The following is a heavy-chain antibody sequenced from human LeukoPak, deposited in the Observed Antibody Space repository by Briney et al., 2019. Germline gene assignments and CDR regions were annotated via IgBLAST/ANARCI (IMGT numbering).Heavy chain of an antibody. D-gene: IGHD1-26*01. V-gene: IGHV3-74*01. CDR1: GFSFSSYS. Sequence: GGSLRLSCAASGFSFSSYSVNWVPQAPGKGLEWVSRINDDETSTTYAESVKGRFTISRDNAKNTLFLQMNSLRAEDTAVYYCATTGSGSYYDYWGQGTLVTVSS. J-gene: IGHJ4*02. CDR3: ATTGSGSYYDY. CDR2: INDDETST.